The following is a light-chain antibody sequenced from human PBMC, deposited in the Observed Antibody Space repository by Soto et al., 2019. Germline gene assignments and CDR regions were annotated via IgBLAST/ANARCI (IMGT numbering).Light chain of an antibody. V-gene: IGKV1-5*03. CDR2: KAS. Sequence: DIQMTQSPSTLSASVGDRVTITCRASQSISSWLAWYQQKPGKAPKLLIYKASSLESGVPSRFSGSGSGTEFPLTISSLQPDDFATYFCQQYNSYPFTFGPGTKVDIK. CDR1: QSISSW. CDR3: QQYNSYPFT. J-gene: IGKJ3*01.